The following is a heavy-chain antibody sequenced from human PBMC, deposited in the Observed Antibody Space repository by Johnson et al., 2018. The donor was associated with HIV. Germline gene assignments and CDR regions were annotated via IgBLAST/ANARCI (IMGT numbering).Heavy chain of an antibody. CDR2: IWYDGSKK. V-gene: IGHV3-33*01. D-gene: IGHD5-12*01. CDR1: GFTFSTYG. CDR3: ARSHRYGTMMATIRPFDI. Sequence: QVQLVESGGGVVQPGRSLRLSCAASGFTFSTYGMHWVRQAPGKGLEWVAVIWYDGSKKYYVESVQGRFTISRDNSKNTLYLQMNSLRAEDTALYYCARSHRYGTMMATIRPFDIWGQGTMVTVSS. J-gene: IGHJ3*02.